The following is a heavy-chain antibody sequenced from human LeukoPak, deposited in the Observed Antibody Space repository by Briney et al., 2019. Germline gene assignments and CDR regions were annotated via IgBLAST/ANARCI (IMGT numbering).Heavy chain of an antibody. J-gene: IGHJ3*02. CDR3: ARDCTSGYCSSTSSRGAFDI. V-gene: IGHV4-59*12. Sequence: PSETLSLTCTVSGGSISSYYWSWIRQPPGKGLEWIGYIYYSGSTNYNPSLKSRVTMSVDTSKNQFSLKLSSVTAADTAVYYCARDCTSGYCSSTSSRGAFDIWGQGTMVTVSS. CDR2: IYYSGST. CDR1: GGSISSYY. D-gene: IGHD2-2*01.